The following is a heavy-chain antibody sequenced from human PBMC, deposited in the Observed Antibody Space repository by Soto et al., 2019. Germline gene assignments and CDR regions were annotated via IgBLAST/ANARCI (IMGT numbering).Heavy chain of an antibody. J-gene: IGHJ5*02. CDR1: GFTVSSNY. CDR2: IYSGGST. V-gene: IGHV3-53*04. CDR3: AREVGHGWCDI. Sequence: EVQLVESGGGLVQPGGSLRLSCAASGFTVSSNYLSWFRQAPGKGLKWVSVIYSGGSTYYADSVNDRFTINRHNSKNTLYLQMNCMRAEDTAVYSGAREVGHGWCDIWGQETLGAVSS.